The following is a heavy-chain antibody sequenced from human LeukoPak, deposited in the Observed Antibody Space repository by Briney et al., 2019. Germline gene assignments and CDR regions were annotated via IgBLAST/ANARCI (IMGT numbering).Heavy chain of an antibody. Sequence: SQTLSLTCAISGDSVSSNSAAWNWIRQSPSRGLKWLGRTYYRSKWHNDYAVSVKSRITINPDTSKNQFSLQLNSVTPEDTAVYYCARAVAMVMAGWFDPWGQGTLVTVSS. V-gene: IGHV6-1*01. CDR3: ARAVAMVMAGWFDP. J-gene: IGHJ5*02. D-gene: IGHD5-18*01. CDR1: GDSVSSNSAA. CDR2: TYYRSKWHN.